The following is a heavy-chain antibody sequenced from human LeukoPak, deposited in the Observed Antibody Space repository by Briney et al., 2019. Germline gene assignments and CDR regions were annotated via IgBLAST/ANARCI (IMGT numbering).Heavy chain of an antibody. CDR3: ASRVLRFLGGAFDI. V-gene: IGHV4-59*12. Sequence: SETLSLTCTVSGGSISSYYWSWIRQPPGKGLEWIGYIYHSGSTYYNPSLKSRVTISVDRSKNQFSLKLSSVTAADTAVYYCASRVLRFLGGAFDIWGQGTMVTVSS. CDR2: IYHSGST. CDR1: GGSISSYY. J-gene: IGHJ3*02. D-gene: IGHD3-3*01.